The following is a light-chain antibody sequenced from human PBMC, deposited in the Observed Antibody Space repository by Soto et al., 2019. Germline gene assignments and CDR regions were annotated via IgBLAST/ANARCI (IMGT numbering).Light chain of an antibody. CDR1: QGIGSW. Sequence: DIQMTQSPSSVSASVGDRVTITCRASQGIGSWLAWYQQKPGKAPKLLIYAASILQSGVPSRFSGSGSGTDFTLTINSLQPEDFATYYCQQANSLSQVFTFGPGTKVDIK. V-gene: IGKV1-12*01. J-gene: IGKJ3*01. CDR3: QQANSLSQVFT. CDR2: AAS.